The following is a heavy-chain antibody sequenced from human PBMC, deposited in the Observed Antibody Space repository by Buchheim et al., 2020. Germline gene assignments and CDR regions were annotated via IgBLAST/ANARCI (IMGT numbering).Heavy chain of an antibody. D-gene: IGHD1-1*01. CDR2: IHYSGGT. CDR1: GGSISSYY. CDR3: ATQATRLPVPFDY. V-gene: IGHV4-59*01. J-gene: IGHJ4*02. Sequence: QVQLQESGPGLVKPSESLSLTCSVSGGSISSYYWSWIRLPPGKGLEWIRYIHYSGGTNYNPSLKSRVTISLDASKSQFSLKLSSVTAADTAVYYCATQATRLPVPFDYWGQGAL.